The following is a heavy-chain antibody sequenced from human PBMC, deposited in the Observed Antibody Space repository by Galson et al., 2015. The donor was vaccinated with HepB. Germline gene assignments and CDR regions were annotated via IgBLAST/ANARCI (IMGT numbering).Heavy chain of an antibody. Sequence: TLSLTCTVSGGSISSGDYYWSWIRQPPGKGLEWIGYIYYSGSTYYNPSLKSRVTISVDTSRNQFSLKLSSVTAADTAVYYCASILRGYSYGLQWVWVDYWGQGTLVTVSS. CDR2: IYYSGST. V-gene: IGHV4-30-4*01. D-gene: IGHD5-18*01. CDR3: ASILRGYSYGLQWVWVDY. CDR1: GGSISSGDYY. J-gene: IGHJ4*02.